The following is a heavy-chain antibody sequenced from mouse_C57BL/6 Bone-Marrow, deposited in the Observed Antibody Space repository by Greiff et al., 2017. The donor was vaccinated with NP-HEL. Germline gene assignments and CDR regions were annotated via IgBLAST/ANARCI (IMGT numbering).Heavy chain of an antibody. D-gene: IGHD2-2*01. CDR3: ARIYYGYVLYAMDY. CDR1: GYTFTDYN. V-gene: IGHV1-22*01. CDR2: INPNNGGT. Sequence: EVQLQQSGPELVKPGASVKMSCKASGYTFTDYNMHWVKQSHGKSLEWIGYINPNNGGTSYNQKFKGKATLTVNKSSSTANMELRSLTSEDSAVYDCARIYYGYVLYAMDYWGQGTSVTVSS. J-gene: IGHJ4*01.